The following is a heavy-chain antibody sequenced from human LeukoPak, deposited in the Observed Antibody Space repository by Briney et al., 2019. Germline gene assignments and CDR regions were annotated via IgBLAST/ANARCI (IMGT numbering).Heavy chain of an antibody. CDR3: AKELRVARRTTGFDY. Sequence: SGGSLRLSCAASGFTFSNHAMNWVRQAPGKGLEWVSIISGSGTVTYYADSVKGRFTISRDNSKNTLYLQLNSLRAEDTALYYCAKELRVARRTTGFDYWGQGTLVTAS. J-gene: IGHJ4*02. V-gene: IGHV3-23*01. CDR2: ISGSGTVT. D-gene: IGHD2-8*01. CDR1: GFTFSNHA.